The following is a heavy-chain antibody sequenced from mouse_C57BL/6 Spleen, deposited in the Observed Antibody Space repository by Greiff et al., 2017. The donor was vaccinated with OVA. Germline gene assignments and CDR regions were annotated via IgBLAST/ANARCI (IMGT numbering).Heavy chain of an antibody. J-gene: IGHJ1*03. CDR1: GYTFTNYW. CDR3: ARGRDYYYGSSHWYFDV. V-gene: IGHV1-63*01. Sequence: QVQLKESGAELVRPGTSVKMSCKASGYTFTNYWIGWAKQRPGHGLEWIGDIYPGGGYTNYNEKFKGKATLTADKSSSTAYMQFSSLTSEDSAIYYCARGRDYYYGSSHWYFDVWGTGTTVTVSS. D-gene: IGHD1-1*01. CDR2: IYPGGGYT.